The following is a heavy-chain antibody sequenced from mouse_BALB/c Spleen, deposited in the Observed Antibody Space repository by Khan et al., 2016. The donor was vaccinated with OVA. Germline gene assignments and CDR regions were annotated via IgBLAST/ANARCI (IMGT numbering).Heavy chain of an antibody. V-gene: IGHV1S136*01. Sequence: EVQLQESGPELVKPGASVKMSCKASGYTFTSYVMHWVRQKPGQGLEWIGYINPYNEGSIYNEKFKGKATLTSDKSSSTACMELSSLTSEDSAVYYCARYGSSPCYAMDYWGQGTSVTVSS. CDR3: ARYGSSPCYAMDY. D-gene: IGHD1-1*01. J-gene: IGHJ4*01. CDR1: GYTFTSYV. CDR2: INPYNEGS.